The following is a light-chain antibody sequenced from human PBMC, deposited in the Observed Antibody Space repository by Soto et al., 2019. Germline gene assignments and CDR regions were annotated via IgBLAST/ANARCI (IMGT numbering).Light chain of an antibody. CDR3: AAWDYSLNAYV. V-gene: IGLV1-44*01. CDR2: SSN. J-gene: IGLJ1*01. Sequence: QSALTQPPSASGTPGQRVTISCSGSSSNIGSNTVNWYQQLPGTAPKVLIYSSNQRPSGVPDRFSGSKSETSASLAISGLQSEDEADYYCAAWDYSLNAYVFGIGTKVTVL. CDR1: SSNIGSNT.